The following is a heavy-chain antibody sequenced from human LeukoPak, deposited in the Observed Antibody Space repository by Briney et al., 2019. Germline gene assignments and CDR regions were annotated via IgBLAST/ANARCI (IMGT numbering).Heavy chain of an antibody. CDR2: ISSSSSYI. CDR1: GFTFSSYS. D-gene: IGHD1-26*01. V-gene: IGHV3-21*01. Sequence: PGGSLRLSCAASGFTFSSYSMNWVRQAPGKGLEWVSSISSSSSYIYYADSVKGRFTISRDNAKNSLYLQMNSLRAEDTAVYYCARVPNGPPPGAFFPGSPPPYGLDLWAKGTRVPVSS. CDR3: ARVPNGPPPGAFFPGSPPPYGLDL. J-gene: IGHJ6*04.